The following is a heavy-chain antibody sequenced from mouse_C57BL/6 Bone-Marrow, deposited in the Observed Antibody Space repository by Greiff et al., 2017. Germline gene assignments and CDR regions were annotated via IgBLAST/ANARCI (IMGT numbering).Heavy chain of an antibody. Sequence: VKLMESGPGLVAPSQSLSITCTVSGFSLTSYGVHWVRQPPGKGLEWLVVIWSDGSTTDNSAHKSRLSISKDNSKSQVFLKMHSLQTDDTAMYYCARNRYDYAMDYWGQGTSVTVSS. CDR2: IWSDGST. CDR3: ARNRYDYAMDY. D-gene: IGHD2-14*01. CDR1: GFSLTSYG. V-gene: IGHV2-6*02. J-gene: IGHJ4*01.